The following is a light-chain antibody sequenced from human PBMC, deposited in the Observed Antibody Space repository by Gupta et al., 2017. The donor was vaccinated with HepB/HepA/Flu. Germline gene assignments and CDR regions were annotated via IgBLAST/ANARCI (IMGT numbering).Light chain of an antibody. Sequence: QAVPSQPSSLPASPAASGRLSCTLRTGLNVGTYRLYWYQQKPGSPPQYLLRYKSDSDKQQGSGVPSRFSGSKDASANAGILLISGLQSEDEADYYCMIWHSSAWVFGGGTKLTVL. V-gene: IGLV5-45*02. CDR1: TGLNVGTYR. J-gene: IGLJ3*02. CDR2: YKSDSDK. CDR3: MIWHSSAWV.